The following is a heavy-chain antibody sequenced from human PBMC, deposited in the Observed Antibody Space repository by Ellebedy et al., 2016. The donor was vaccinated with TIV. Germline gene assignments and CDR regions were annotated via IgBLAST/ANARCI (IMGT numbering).Heavy chain of an antibody. CDR2: ISYDGSNK. CDR3: AKALTYYYDSSGPLQH. V-gene: IGHV3-30-3*01. Sequence: GESLKISXAASGFTFSSYAMHWVRQAPGKGLEWVAVISYDGSNKYYADSVKGRFTISRDNSKNTLYLQMNSLRAEDTAVYYCAKALTYYYDSSGPLQHWGQGTLVTVSS. CDR1: GFTFSSYA. D-gene: IGHD3-22*01. J-gene: IGHJ1*01.